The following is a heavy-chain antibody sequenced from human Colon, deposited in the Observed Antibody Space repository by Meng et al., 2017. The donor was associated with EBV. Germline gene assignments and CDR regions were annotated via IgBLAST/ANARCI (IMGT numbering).Heavy chain of an antibody. V-gene: IGHV7-4-1*02. CDR1: GYTFTRYP. D-gene: IGHD6-19*01. CDR3: GTLKYTSGFYGPAY. CDR2: ISTNTGNP. J-gene: IGHJ4*02. Sequence: VLLVQSGSELKKPGASVKVSCKASGYTFTRYPMNWVRQASGQGLEWMGWISTNTGNPTYAQGFTGRFVFSVDTSVSTAYLQISSLKAEDTAVYYCGTLKYTSGFYGPAYWGQGALVTVSS.